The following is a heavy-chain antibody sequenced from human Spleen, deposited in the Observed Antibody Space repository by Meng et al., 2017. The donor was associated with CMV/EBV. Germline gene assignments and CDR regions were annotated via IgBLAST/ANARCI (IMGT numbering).Heavy chain of an antibody. CDR3: ARGLYQKQLPTNWFDP. V-gene: IGHV4-31*02. CDR1: AHIGSGRSS. J-gene: IGHJ5*02. D-gene: IGHD1-1*01. Sequence: AHIGSGRSSWCWVRQHPGKSLEWIGYLYYSGGAYYHPSLKSRVTISLDTSKNQFSLKLTSVTAADTAVYYCARGLYQKQLPTNWFDPWGQGTLVTVSS. CDR2: LYYSGGA.